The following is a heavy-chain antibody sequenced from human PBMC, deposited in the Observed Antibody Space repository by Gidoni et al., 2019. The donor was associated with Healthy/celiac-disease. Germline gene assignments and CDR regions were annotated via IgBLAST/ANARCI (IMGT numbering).Heavy chain of an antibody. CDR1: GFTFSDYY. J-gene: IGHJ4*02. Sequence: QVQLVESGAGLVKPGVSLRLACAASGFTFSDYYMSWLRQAPGKGLEWVSYISSSGSTIYYADSVKGRFTISRENAKNSLYLQMNSLRAEDTAVYYCATEVPYGGYGVYWGQGTLVTVSS. CDR2: ISSSGSTI. V-gene: IGHV3-11*01. D-gene: IGHD5-12*01. CDR3: ATEVPYGGYGVY.